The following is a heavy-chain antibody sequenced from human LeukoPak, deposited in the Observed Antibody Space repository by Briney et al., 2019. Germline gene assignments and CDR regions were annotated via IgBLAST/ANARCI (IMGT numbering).Heavy chain of an antibody. Sequence: HGESLKISCKGSGYSFTIYWIGWVRQMPGKGLEWMGIIYPGDSDTRYSTSFQGQVTISADKSISTAYLQWSSLKASDTAMYYCARRHYYDNTGQGFDVWGQGTMVTVSS. CDR3: ARRHYYDNTGQGFDV. CDR2: IYPGDSDT. V-gene: IGHV5-51*01. CDR1: GYSFTIYW. D-gene: IGHD3-22*01. J-gene: IGHJ3*01.